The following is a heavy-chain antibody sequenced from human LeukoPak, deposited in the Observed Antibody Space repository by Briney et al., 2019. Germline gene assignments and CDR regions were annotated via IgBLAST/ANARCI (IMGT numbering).Heavy chain of an antibody. CDR1: GFTFSSYW. CDR2: IKQDGSEK. D-gene: IGHD1-26*01. V-gene: IGHV3-7*01. J-gene: IGHJ1*01. Sequence: GGSLRLSCAASGFTFSSYWMSWVRQAPGKGLEWVANIKQDGSEKNYVDSVKGRFTVSRDNAKNSLYLQMNSLRAEDTAVNYCARDLMGATHYFQHWGQGTLVTVSS. CDR3: ARDLMGATHYFQH.